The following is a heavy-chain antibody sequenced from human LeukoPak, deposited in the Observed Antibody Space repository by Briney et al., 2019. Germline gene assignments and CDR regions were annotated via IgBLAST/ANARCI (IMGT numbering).Heavy chain of an antibody. Sequence: GGSLRLSCAASGFTFSSYSMDWVRQAPGKGLEWVSSISSSSSYIYYADSVKGRFTISRDNAKNSLYLQMNSLRAEDTAVYYCARSRRIAAAGLLDFDYWGQGTLVTVSS. CDR2: ISSSSSYI. CDR3: ARSRRIAAAGLLDFDY. D-gene: IGHD6-13*01. CDR1: GFTFSSYS. J-gene: IGHJ4*02. V-gene: IGHV3-21*01.